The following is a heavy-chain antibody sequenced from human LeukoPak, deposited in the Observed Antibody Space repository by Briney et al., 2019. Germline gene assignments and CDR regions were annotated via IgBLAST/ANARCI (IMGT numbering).Heavy chain of an antibody. CDR1: GFTFSSYA. CDR3: AKVFSAYSSGWYEYYDY. Sequence: PGGSLRLSCAASGFTFSSYAMSWVRQAPGKGLEWVSAGSGSGGSTYYADSVKGRFTISRDNSKNTLYLQMNSLRAEDTAVYYCAKVFSAYSSGWYEYYDYWGQGTLVTVSS. CDR2: GSGSGGST. V-gene: IGHV3-23*01. D-gene: IGHD6-19*01. J-gene: IGHJ4*02.